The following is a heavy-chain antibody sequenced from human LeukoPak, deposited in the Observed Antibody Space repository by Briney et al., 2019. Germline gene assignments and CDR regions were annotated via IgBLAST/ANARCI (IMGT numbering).Heavy chain of an antibody. CDR1: GGAISSYY. V-gene: IGHV4-59*01. D-gene: IGHD1-7*01. CDR2: IYYSGNT. J-gene: IGHJ4*02. Sequence: SETLSLTCAVSGGAISSYYWSWIRQPPGKGLEWIGYIYYSGNTNYNPSLKSRLTISLDTSKTQFSLKLSSVTAADTAVYYCAGQNYYLDYRVQGAQVSVSS. CDR3: AGQNYYLDY.